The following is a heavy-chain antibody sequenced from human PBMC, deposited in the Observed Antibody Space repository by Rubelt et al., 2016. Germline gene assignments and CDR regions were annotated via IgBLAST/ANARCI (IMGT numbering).Heavy chain of an antibody. D-gene: IGHD3-16*01. Sequence: QVQLQQWGAGLLKPSETLSLTCAVYGGSFSGYYWSWIRQPPGKGLEWIGEINHSGGTNYIPSLKGRVTISVDTSRNQFSLKLSSVIAADTAVYYCARHFTGLDGYFDYWGQGTLVTVSS. J-gene: IGHJ4*02. V-gene: IGHV4-34*01. CDR3: ARHFTGLDGYFDY. CDR2: INHSGGT. CDR1: GGSFSGYY.